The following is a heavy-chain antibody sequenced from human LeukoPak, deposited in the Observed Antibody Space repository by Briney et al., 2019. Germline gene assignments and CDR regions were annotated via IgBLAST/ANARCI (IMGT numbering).Heavy chain of an antibody. CDR2: TFYTGRT. J-gene: IGHJ3*01. CDR3: ARRRHNFDFYDV. CDR1: GDSLIFNIYW. V-gene: IGHV4-39*01. D-gene: IGHD3/OR15-3a*01. Sequence: SETLSLTCTLSGDSLIFNIYWWDWLRLPPGKGLEWIGATFYTGRTFYSPSLKSRVSISVDTSKNQFSLDLSSATAADTAGYYCARRRHNFDFYDVWGQGTRVTVSS.